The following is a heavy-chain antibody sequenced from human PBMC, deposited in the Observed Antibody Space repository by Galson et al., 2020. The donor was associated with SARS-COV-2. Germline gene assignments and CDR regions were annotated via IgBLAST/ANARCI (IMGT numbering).Heavy chain of an antibody. CDR3: ARGGVAVAAPFDY. CDR2: IHTNSGGI. D-gene: IGHD6-19*01. J-gene: IGHJ4*02. V-gene: IGHV1-2*02. CDR1: GYTFTGYY. Sequence: ASVKVSCKASGYTFTGYYMHWVRQAPGQGLEWMGWIHTNSGGINYSQKFQDRITMTRDTSISTAYMELSGLTSDDTAVYYCARGGVAVAAPFDYWGQGTLVTVSS.